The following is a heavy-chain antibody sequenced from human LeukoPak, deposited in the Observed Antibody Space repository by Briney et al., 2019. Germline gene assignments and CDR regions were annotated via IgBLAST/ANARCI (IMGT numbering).Heavy chain of an antibody. D-gene: IGHD5-12*01. Sequence: GESLKISCKGSGYSFTSYWIGWVRQMPGKGLEWMGIIYPGDSDTRYSPSFQGQVTISADKSISTAYPQWSSLKASDTAMYYCARQYSDYHDAFDIWGQGTMVTVSS. CDR3: ARQYSDYHDAFDI. CDR1: GYSFTSYW. V-gene: IGHV5-51*01. J-gene: IGHJ3*02. CDR2: IYPGDSDT.